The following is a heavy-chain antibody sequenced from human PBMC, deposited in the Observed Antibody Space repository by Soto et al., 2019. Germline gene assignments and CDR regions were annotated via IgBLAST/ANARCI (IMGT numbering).Heavy chain of an antibody. CDR1: GGTFSSYA. CDR2: IIPIFGTA. J-gene: IGHJ5*02. V-gene: IGHV1-69*05. D-gene: IGHD5-18*01. CDR3: ANNTRGYSYGLLWFDP. Sequence: QVQLVQSGAEVKKPGSSVKVSCKASGGTFSSYAISWVRQAPGQGLEWMGGIIPIFGTANYAQKFQGRVTIPXXEXTXXAYLELSSLRSADTAGYYCANNTRGYSYGLLWFDPWGQGTLVTVSS.